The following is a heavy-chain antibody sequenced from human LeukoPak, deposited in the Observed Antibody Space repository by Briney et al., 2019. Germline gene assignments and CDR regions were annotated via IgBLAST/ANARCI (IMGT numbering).Heavy chain of an antibody. CDR3: ARDERGNWNGTPRY. Sequence: PGGSLRLSCSASGFQFSSFWMHWVRQAPGKGLVWVSRINLDGRSTTYADSVKGRFTISRDNAKNTLYLQMNSLRDEDTGIYYCARDERGNWNGTPRYWGQGTLVTVSS. CDR1: GFQFSSFW. D-gene: IGHD1-1*01. J-gene: IGHJ4*02. CDR2: INLDGRST. V-gene: IGHV3-74*01.